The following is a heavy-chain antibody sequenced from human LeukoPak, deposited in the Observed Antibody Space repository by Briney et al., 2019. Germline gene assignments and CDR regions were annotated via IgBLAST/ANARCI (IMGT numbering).Heavy chain of an antibody. CDR1: GGSISSSSYY. D-gene: IGHD1-26*01. CDR2: MYSSGST. V-gene: IGHV4-39*07. CDR3: ARVRGSSGSYEYYHYMDV. J-gene: IGHJ6*03. Sequence: SETLSLTCTVSGGSISSSSYYWGWIRQPPGKGLEWIGSMYSSGSTYYNPSLKSRVTISVDTSKNQFSLKLSSVTAADTAVYYCARVRGSSGSYEYYHYMDVWGRGTTVTISS.